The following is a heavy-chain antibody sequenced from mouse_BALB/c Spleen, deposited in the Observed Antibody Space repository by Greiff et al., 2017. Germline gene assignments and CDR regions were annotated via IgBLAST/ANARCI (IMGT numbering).Heavy chain of an antibody. V-gene: IGHV3-2*02. J-gene: IGHJ4*01. D-gene: IGHD2-4*01. CDR1: GYSITSDYA. CDR3: ARYDYDERDYYAMDY. Sequence: EVKLQESGPGLVKPSQSLSLTCTVTGYSITSDYAWNWIRQFPGNKLEWMGYISYSGSTSYNPSLKSRISITRDTSKNQFFLQLNSVTTEDTATYYCARYDYDERDYYAMDYWGQGTSVTVSS. CDR2: ISYSGST.